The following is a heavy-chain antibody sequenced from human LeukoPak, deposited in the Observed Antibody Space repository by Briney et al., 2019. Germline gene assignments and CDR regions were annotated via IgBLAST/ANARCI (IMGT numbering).Heavy chain of an antibody. CDR2: FDPEDSET. J-gene: IGHJ4*02. CDR1: GYTLTELS. V-gene: IGHV1-24*01. CDR3: ATGYYYDSSGYYYAFDY. D-gene: IGHD3-22*01. Sequence: ASVKVSCKVSGYTLTELSMHWVRQAPGKGLEWMGGFDPEDSETIYAQKFQGRVTMTEDTSTDTAYMELSSLRSEDTAVYYCATGYYYDSSGYYYAFDYWGQGTLVTVSS.